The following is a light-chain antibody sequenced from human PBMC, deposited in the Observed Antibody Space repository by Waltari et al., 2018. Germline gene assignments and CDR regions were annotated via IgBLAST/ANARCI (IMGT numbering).Light chain of an antibody. CDR3: QQYNSYPIT. J-gene: IGKJ5*01. CDR1: QTIVGW. Sequence: DIQMTKSTSTLSASVGDRVTITCRASQTIVGWMAWYHQKPGKAPKLLIYQASSLESGVPSRFCGRGSGTEFTLTISSLQPDDFATYYCQQYNSYPITFGQGTRLEIK. CDR2: QAS. V-gene: IGKV1-5*03.